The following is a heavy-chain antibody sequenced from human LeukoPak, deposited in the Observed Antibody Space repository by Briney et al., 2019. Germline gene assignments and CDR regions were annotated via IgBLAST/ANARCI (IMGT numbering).Heavy chain of an antibody. CDR3: AREDGYCSGGSCYWVY. CDR2: INSDGSST. J-gene: IGHJ4*02. V-gene: IGHV3-74*01. D-gene: IGHD2-15*01. Sequence: GGSLGLSCAASGFTFSSYWMHWVRQAPGKGLVWVSRINSDGSSTSYADSVKGRFTISRDNAKNTLYLQMNSLRAEDTAVYYCAREDGYCSGGSCYWVYWGQGTLVTVSS. CDR1: GFTFSSYW.